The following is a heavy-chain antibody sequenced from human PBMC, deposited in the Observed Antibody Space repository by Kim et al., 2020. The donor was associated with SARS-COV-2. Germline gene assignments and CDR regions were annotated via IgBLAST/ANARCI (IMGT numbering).Heavy chain of an antibody. CDR1: GGSISSGGYY. Sequence: SETLSLTCTVSGGSISSGGYYWSWISQHPGKGLEWIGYIYYSGSTYYNPSLKSRVTISVDTSKNQFSLKLSSVTAADTAVYYCARGWRYDYVWGSYRYGSPIFDYWGQGTLVTVSS. CDR2: IYYSGST. D-gene: IGHD3-16*02. V-gene: IGHV4-31*03. J-gene: IGHJ4*02. CDR3: ARGWRYDYVWGSYRYGSPIFDY.